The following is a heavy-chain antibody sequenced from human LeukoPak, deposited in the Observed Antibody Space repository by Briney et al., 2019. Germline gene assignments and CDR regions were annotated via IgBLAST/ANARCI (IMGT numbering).Heavy chain of an antibody. D-gene: IGHD5-18*01. CDR3: ARDRRYSYGSFDC. J-gene: IGHJ4*02. CDR1: GFTFSAYS. Sequence: GGSLRLSCAASGFTFSAYSMNWVRQAPGKGLEWVSSIISSSSYIYYADSVKGRFTISRDNAKNSLYLEMNGLRAEDTAVYYCARDRRYSYGSFDCWGQGTLVTVSS. CDR2: IISSSSYI. V-gene: IGHV3-21*01.